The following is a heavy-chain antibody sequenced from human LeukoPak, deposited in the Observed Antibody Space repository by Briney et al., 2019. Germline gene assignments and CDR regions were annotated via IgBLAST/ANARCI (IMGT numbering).Heavy chain of an antibody. CDR3: ARGSDDYKLGNH. Sequence: PSGTLSLSCTVSGDSFDNSYCWTWVRQPPGKRPEWIGTIYFSEYTYYHPSLRSRATISADTSRNLFSLKLNSVTAADTAVYYCARGSDDYKLGNHWGHGTLVTVSS. V-gene: IGHV4-39*01. D-gene: IGHD5-24*01. CDR1: GDSFDNSYC. J-gene: IGHJ5*02. CDR2: IYFSEYT.